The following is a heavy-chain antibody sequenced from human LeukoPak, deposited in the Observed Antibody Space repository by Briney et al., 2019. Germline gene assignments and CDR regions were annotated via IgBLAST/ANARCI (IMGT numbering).Heavy chain of an antibody. CDR2: INPSGGTT. CDR3: ARFAVRRRLIVTGQFGLDY. J-gene: IGHJ4*02. V-gene: IGHV1-46*01. Sequence: ASVKVSCKASGYIFTSYYMHWVRQAPGQGLEWMGVINPSGGTTNYAQKLQGRVTMTRDTSTSTVYMELSSLRSEDTAVYYCARFAVRRRLIVTGQFGLDYWGQGTLVTVSS. D-gene: IGHD3-9*01. CDR1: GYIFTSYY.